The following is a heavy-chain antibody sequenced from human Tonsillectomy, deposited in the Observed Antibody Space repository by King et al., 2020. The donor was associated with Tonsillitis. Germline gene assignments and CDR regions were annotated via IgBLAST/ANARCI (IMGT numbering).Heavy chain of an antibody. CDR1: GFTFSSYA. Sequence: VQLVESGGGVVQPGRSLRLSCAASGFTFSSYAMHWVRQAPGKGLEWVAVISYDGSNKYYADSVKGRFTISRDNSKNTLYLQMNSLRAEDTAVYYCARDLYCPPRGYFDYWGQGTLVTVSS. V-gene: IGHV3-30*04. D-gene: IGHD2-15*01. CDR3: ARDLYCPPRGYFDY. J-gene: IGHJ4*02. CDR2: ISYDGSNK.